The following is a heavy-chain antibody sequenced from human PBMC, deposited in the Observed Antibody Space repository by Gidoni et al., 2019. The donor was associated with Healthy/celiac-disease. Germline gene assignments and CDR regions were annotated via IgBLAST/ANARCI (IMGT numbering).Heavy chain of an antibody. V-gene: IGHV4-39*01. D-gene: IGHD6-13*01. CDR3: ARLGQQLVGDYYYYYGMDV. J-gene: IGHJ6*02. CDR2: IYYSGSP. CDR1: GGSISSSSYY. Sequence: QLQLQESGPGLVKPSETLSLTCTVSGGSISSSSYYGGWIRPPPGKGLEWIGSIYYSGSPYYNPSLKSRVTISVDTSKNQFSLKLSSVTAADTAVYYCARLGQQLVGDYYYYYGMDVWGQGTTVTVSS.